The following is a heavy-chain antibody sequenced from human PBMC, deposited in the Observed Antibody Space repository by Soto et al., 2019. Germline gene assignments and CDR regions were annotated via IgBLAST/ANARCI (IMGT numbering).Heavy chain of an antibody. CDR2: ISAYNGNT. CDR3: ARGQRITIFGVVPPTNEFFDY. D-gene: IGHD3-3*01. Sequence: ASVKVSCKASGYTFTSYGISWVRQAPGQGLEWMGWISAYNGNTNYAQKLQGRVTMTTDTSTSTAYMELRSLRSDDTAVYYCARGQRITIFGVVPPTNEFFDYWGQGTLVTVSS. CDR1: GYTFTSYG. V-gene: IGHV1-18*04. J-gene: IGHJ4*02.